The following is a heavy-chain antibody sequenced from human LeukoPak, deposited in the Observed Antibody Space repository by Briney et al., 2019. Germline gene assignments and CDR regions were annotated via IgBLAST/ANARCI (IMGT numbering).Heavy chain of an antibody. CDR1: GYTFNIYG. J-gene: IGHJ5*02. Sequence: ASVKVSCKASGYTFNIYGIIWVRQAPGQGLEWVGWISTYNGNTNYAPNIQDRVTMTTDTSTSTAYMELRSLRSEDTAVYYCARDNSVEDTAWWFDPWGQGTLVTVSS. CDR2: ISTYNGNT. CDR3: ARDNSVEDTAWWFDP. V-gene: IGHV1-18*01. D-gene: IGHD4-23*01.